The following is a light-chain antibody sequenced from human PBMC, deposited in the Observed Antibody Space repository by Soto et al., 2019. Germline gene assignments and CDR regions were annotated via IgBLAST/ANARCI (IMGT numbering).Light chain of an antibody. Sequence: EIVLTQSPATLSLSPGERATLSCRASQSISNSLAWYQQKPGQAPSLLMYGASTRAPGIPARFSGSGSGTEFILTISRLEPEDFAVYYCQQYGGSPRTFGQGTKVDIK. J-gene: IGKJ1*01. CDR1: QSISNS. CDR2: GAS. CDR3: QQYGGSPRT. V-gene: IGKV3-20*01.